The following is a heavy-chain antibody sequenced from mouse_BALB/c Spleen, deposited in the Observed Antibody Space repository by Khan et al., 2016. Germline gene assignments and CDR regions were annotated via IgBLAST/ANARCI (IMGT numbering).Heavy chain of an antibody. Sequence: EVELVESGGDLVKPGGSLKLSCAASGFTFSSYTMSWVRQTPEKRLEWVATISSGGNYTYYPDTVKGRFTISRDNAKNTLYLQMSSLKSEDTAMYYCTRDSSGGFAYWGQGTLVTVSA. CDR3: TRDSSGGFAY. CDR1: GFTFSSYT. D-gene: IGHD3-1*01. V-gene: IGHV5-6-4*01. CDR2: ISSGGNYT. J-gene: IGHJ3*01.